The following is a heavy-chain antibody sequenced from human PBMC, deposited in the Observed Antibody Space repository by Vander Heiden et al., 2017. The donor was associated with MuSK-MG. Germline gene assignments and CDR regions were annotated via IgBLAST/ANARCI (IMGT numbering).Heavy chain of an antibody. CDR2: FYTSGST. Sequence: QVQLQESGPGLVKPSETLSLTCTVSGGSINNYYWSWIRQPAGKGLEWIGRFYTSGSTNYNPALKSRVTMSVDTSKKKCSLKLTSVTAADTAVYYCADGRYRSSYFDSWGQGAMVTVSS. CDR1: GGSINNYY. D-gene: IGHD6-13*01. V-gene: IGHV4-4*07. J-gene: IGHJ4*02. CDR3: ADGRYRSSYFDS.